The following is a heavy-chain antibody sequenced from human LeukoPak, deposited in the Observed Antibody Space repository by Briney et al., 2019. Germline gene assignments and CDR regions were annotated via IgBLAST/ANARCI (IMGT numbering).Heavy chain of an antibody. V-gene: IGHV3-74*01. CDR1: GFTFSSYW. CDR3: IRGAVGAPGNDY. CDR2: RDTDGSFR. J-gene: IGHJ4*02. D-gene: IGHD1-26*01. Sequence: QAGRSLRLSCAASGFTFSSYWMHWVRQAPGKGLVWLSRRDTDGSFRSRAGSVRGRLTISRDNGKNTLYLQMSSLRGEDTAVYYCIRGAVGAPGNDYLGQGTLVTVCS.